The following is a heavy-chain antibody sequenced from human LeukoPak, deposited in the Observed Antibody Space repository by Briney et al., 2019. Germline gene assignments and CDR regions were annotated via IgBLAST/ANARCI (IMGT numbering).Heavy chain of an antibody. CDR1: GFTFSSYS. V-gene: IGHV3-66*01. CDR3: ARGTVTMVDY. D-gene: IGHD3-10*01. Sequence: GGSLRLSCAASGFTFSSYSMNWVRQAPGRGLEWVSVIYSGGSTYYADSVKGRFTISRDNSKNTLFLQMNSLRAGDTAVYYCARGTVTMVDYWGQGTLVTVSS. J-gene: IGHJ4*02. CDR2: IYSGGST.